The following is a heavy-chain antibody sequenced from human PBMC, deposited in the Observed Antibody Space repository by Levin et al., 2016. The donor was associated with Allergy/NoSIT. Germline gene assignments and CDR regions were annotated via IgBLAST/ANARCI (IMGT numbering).Heavy chain of an antibody. CDR3: ARDLRLGGGSCFSDF. CDR2: INQDGTEK. V-gene: IGHV3-7*01. J-gene: IGHJ4*02. CDR1: GFSFGAYW. D-gene: IGHD2-15*01. Sequence: GGSLRLSCAASGFSFGAYWMSWVRQAPGKGLEWVAAINQDGTEKYYVDSVKGRFSISRDNAKNSLYLQMNSLRAEDTAVYYCARDLRLGGGSCFSDFWGRGTLVTVSS.